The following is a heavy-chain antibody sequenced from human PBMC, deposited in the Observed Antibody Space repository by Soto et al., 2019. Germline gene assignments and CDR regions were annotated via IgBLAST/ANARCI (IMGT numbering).Heavy chain of an antibody. J-gene: IGHJ4*02. CDR1: GFTFSNAW. V-gene: IGHV3-15*07. CDR3: TTEPYYYDSSGYPFPDY. Sequence: EVQLVESGGGLVKPGGSLRLSCAASGFTFSNAWMNWVRQAPGKGLEWVGRIKSKTDGGTTDYAAPVKGRFTISRDDSKITLYLQMNSLKTEDTAVYYCTTEPYYYDSSGYPFPDYWGQGTLVTVSS. CDR2: IKSKTDGGTT. D-gene: IGHD3-22*01.